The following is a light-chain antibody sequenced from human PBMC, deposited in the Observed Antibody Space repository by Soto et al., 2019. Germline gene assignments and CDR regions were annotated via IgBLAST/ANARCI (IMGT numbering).Light chain of an antibody. CDR2: DAS. V-gene: IGKV3D-20*02. CDR3: QQYNRWPRA. J-gene: IGKJ1*01. Sequence: EIMLTKSAATVSVSTRERATLSCMASKTVRNNYLAWYQQKPGQAPRLLIYDASSRATGIPDRFSGGGSGTDFTLTIIRLEAEDVVVYYCQQYNRWPRAFGQGTKV. CDR1: KTVRNNY.